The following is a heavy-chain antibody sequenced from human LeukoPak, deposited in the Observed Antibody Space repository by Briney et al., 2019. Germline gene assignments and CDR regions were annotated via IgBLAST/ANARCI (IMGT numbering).Heavy chain of an antibody. CDR2: IIPIFGTA. V-gene: IGHV1-69*01. D-gene: IGHD6-13*01. CDR3: ARAAYSSSWYFWFDP. Sequence: GSSVKVSCKASGGTFSSCAITWVRQAPGQGLEWMGGIIPIFGTANYAQKFQGRVTITADESTTTAYMELSSLRSEDTAVYYCARAAYSSSWYFWFDPWGQGTLVTVSS. J-gene: IGHJ5*02. CDR1: GGTFSSCA.